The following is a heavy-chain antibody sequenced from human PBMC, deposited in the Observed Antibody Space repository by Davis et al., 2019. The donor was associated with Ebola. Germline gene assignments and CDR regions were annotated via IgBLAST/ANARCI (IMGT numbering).Heavy chain of an antibody. CDR2: ISGSGGST. CDR3: ARESYYYGSGSSGYYGMDV. CDR1: GFTFSSYA. V-gene: IGHV3-23*01. D-gene: IGHD3-10*01. J-gene: IGHJ6*02. Sequence: PGGSLRLSCAASGFTFSSYAMSWVRQAPGKGLEWVSAISGSGGSTYYADSVKGRFTISRDNAKNSLYLQMNSLRAEDTAVYYCARESYYYGSGSSGYYGMDVWGQGTTVTVSS.